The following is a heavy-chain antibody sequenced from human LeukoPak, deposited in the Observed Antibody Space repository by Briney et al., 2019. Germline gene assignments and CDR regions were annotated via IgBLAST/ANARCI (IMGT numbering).Heavy chain of an antibody. CDR2: ISTYNGNT. CDR1: GYTFTTYG. D-gene: IGHD3-9*01. Sequence: ASGKVSCTASGYTFTTYGISWVRQAPGQGLEWMGWISTYNGNTKYAQKLQGRVTMTTDTSTSTAYMELRSLRSDDTAVYYCARTYYDILTDPDQYYYYGMDVWGQGTTVTVSS. V-gene: IGHV1-18*01. CDR3: ARTYYDILTDPDQYYYYGMDV. J-gene: IGHJ6*02.